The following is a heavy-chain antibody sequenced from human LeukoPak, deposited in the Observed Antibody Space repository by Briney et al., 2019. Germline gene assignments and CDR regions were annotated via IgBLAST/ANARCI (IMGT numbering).Heavy chain of an antibody. V-gene: IGHV4-34*01. Sequence: SETLSLTCAVYGGSFSDYYWTWIRHPPGKGLEWIGEINHSGSTNYNPSLKSRVTISVDTSKNQFSLKLSSVTAADTAVYYCARTTENDAFEIWGQGTMVTVSS. CDR2: INHSGST. CDR1: GGSFSDYY. J-gene: IGHJ3*02. CDR3: ARTTENDAFEI. D-gene: IGHD1-14*01.